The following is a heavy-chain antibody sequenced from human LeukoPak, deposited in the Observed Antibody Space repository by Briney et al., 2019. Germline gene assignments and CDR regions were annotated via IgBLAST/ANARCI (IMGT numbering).Heavy chain of an antibody. J-gene: IGHJ6*02. CDR3: AGARSGSSYYYGMDV. Sequence: SETLSLTCAVYGGSFSGYYWSWIRQPPGKGLEWIGEINHSGSTNYNPSLKSRVTISVDTSKNQFSLKLSSVTAADTAVYYCAGARSGSSYYYGMDVWGQGTTVTVSS. CDR2: INHSGST. D-gene: IGHD3-10*01. V-gene: IGHV4-34*01. CDR1: GGSFSGYY.